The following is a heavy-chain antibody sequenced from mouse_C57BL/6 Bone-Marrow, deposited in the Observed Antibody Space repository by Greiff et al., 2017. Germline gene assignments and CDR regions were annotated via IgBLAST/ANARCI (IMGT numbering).Heavy chain of an antibody. CDR3: ARESYGSSPYGYFDV. D-gene: IGHD1-1*01. V-gene: IGHV1-69*01. CDR2: IDPSDSYT. Sequence: QVQLKQSGAELVMPGASVKLSCKASGYTFTSYWMHWVKQRPGQGLEWIGEIDPSDSYTNYNQKFKGKSTLTVDKSSSTAYMQLSSLTSEDSAVYYGARESYGSSPYGYFDVWGTGTTVTVSS. CDR1: GYTFTSYW. J-gene: IGHJ1*03.